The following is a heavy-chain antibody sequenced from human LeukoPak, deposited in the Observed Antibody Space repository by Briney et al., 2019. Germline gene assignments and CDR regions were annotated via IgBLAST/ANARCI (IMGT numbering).Heavy chain of an antibody. CDR3: ARDISRGNWFDP. V-gene: IGHV4-39*07. Sequence: SETLSLTCTVSGGSISSSSYYWGWIRQPPGKGLEWIGSIYYSGSTYYNPSLKSRVTISVDTSKNQFSLKLSSVTAADTAVYYCARDISRGNWFDPWGQGTRVIISS. CDR2: IYYSGST. J-gene: IGHJ5*02. CDR1: GGSISSSSYY.